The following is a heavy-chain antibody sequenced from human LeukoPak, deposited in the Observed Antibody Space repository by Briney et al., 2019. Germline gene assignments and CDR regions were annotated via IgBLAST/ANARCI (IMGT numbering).Heavy chain of an antibody. D-gene: IGHD3-22*01. V-gene: IGHV4-34*01. CDR1: GGSFSGYY. J-gene: IGHJ4*02. CDR2: INHSGRT. CDR3: AKIYQDSCAYHCAPDY. Sequence: SETLSLTCAVYGGSFSGYYWSWIRQPPGKGLEGMGEINHSGRTNYDPSLKSRVTISVDTSKDQFSLKLSSVTAADTAVYYCAKIYQDSCAYHCAPDYWGQGTLVTVSS.